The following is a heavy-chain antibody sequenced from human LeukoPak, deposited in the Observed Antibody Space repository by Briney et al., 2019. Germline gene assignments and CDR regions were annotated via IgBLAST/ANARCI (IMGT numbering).Heavy chain of an antibody. CDR2: INHSGST. V-gene: IGHV4-34*01. J-gene: IGHJ6*02. CDR1: GGSFSGYY. CDR3: ARAPDIVVVPAAIQDYYYGMDV. Sequence: SETLSLTCAVYGGSFSGYYWSWIRQPPGKGLEWIGEINHSGSTNYNPSLKSRVTISVDTSKNQFSLKLSSVTAADTAVYYCARAPDIVVVPAAIQDYYYGMDVWGQGTTVTVSS. D-gene: IGHD2-2*02.